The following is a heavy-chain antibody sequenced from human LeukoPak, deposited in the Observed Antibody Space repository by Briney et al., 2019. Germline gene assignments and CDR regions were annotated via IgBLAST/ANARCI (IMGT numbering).Heavy chain of an antibody. Sequence: SETLSLTCTVSGGSISSSSYYWGWIRQPPGKGLEWIGSIYYSGSTYYNPSLKSRVTISVDTSKNQFSLKLSSVTAADTAVYYCARDQSVVVVAATQPFDYWGQGTLVTVSS. J-gene: IGHJ4*02. CDR1: GGSISSSSYY. D-gene: IGHD2-15*01. V-gene: IGHV4-39*07. CDR2: IYYSGST. CDR3: ARDQSVVVVAATQPFDY.